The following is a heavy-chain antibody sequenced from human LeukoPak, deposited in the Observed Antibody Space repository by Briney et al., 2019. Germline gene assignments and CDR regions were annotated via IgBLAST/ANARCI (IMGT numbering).Heavy chain of an antibody. CDR3: AGHYDFWSGYLDY. Sequence: SETLSLTCIVSGGSISRSSYYWGWIRQPPGKGLEWIGSIYYSGSTYYNPSLKSRVTISVDTSKNQFSLKLSSVTAADTAVYYCAGHYDFWSGYLDYWGQGTLVTVSS. CDR2: IYYSGST. J-gene: IGHJ4*02. D-gene: IGHD3-3*01. CDR1: GGSISRSSYY. V-gene: IGHV4-39*01.